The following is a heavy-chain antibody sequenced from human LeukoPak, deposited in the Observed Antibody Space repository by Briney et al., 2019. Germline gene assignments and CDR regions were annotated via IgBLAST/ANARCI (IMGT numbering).Heavy chain of an antibody. Sequence: GGSLRLSCAASGFTFSSYRMHWVRQAPGKGLEWVSRITGDGSSTNYVDSVKGRFTISRDNAKNTLYLQMNSLRIEDKAVYYCARDRIAVADNLFDPWGEGTLVTVSS. D-gene: IGHD6-19*01. J-gene: IGHJ5*02. CDR3: ARDRIAVADNLFDP. V-gene: IGHV3-74*01. CDR2: ITGDGSST. CDR1: GFTFSSYR.